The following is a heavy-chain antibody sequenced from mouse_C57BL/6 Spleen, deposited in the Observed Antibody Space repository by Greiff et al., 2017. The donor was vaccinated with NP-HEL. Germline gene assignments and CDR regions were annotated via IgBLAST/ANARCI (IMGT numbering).Heavy chain of an antibody. CDR1: GYTFTSYW. J-gene: IGHJ4*01. CDR2: IDPSDSYT. CDR3: AREGILYAMDY. V-gene: IGHV1-69*01. Sequence: QVQLQQPGAELVMPGASVKLSCKASGYTFTSYWMHWVKQRPGQGLEWIGEIDPSDSYTNYNQKFKGKSTLTVDKSSSTAYMQLSSLTSEDSAVYYCAREGILYAMDYWGQGTSVTVSS.